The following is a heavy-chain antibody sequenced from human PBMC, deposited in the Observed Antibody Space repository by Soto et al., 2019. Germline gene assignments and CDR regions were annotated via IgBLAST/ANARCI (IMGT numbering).Heavy chain of an antibody. CDR1: GITFSNHA. J-gene: IGHJ4*02. CDR3: AKDHGVGTSTITSSFDY. Sequence: EVQLLESGGGLVQPGGSLRLSCAASGITFSNHALSWVRQAPGKGLEWVSGISGSGANTHYADSVKGRSTISRDNSKNTLSLQMNILSPDDTAVYFCAKDHGVGTSTITSSFDYWGRGTLVTVSS. CDR2: ISGSGANT. V-gene: IGHV3-23*01. D-gene: IGHD5-12*01.